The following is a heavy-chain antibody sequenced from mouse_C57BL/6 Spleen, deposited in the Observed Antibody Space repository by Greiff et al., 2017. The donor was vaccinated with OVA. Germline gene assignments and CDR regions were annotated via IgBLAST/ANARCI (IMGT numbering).Heavy chain of an antibody. J-gene: IGHJ2*01. CDR3: ARDDGYY. Sequence: SVPSLVPPVSSVPLSCHASVYIFTSYYLLWVKQSPGQGLEWIGWISPGSVNTKYNEKFKGKATLTADTSSSTAYMQLSSLTSEDSAVYYCARDDGYYWGQGTTLTVSS. V-gene: IGHV1-66*01. CDR1: VYIFTSYY. D-gene: IGHD2-3*01. CDR2: ISPGSVNT.